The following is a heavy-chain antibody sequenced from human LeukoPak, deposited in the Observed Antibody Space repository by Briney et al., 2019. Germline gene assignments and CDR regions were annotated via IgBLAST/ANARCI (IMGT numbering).Heavy chain of an antibody. D-gene: IGHD3-22*01. J-gene: IGHJ4*02. Sequence: GASVKVSCKASDYTFTSYGISWVRQAPGQGLEWMGWISAYNGNTNYAQKLQGRVTMTTDTSTSTSYTELRSLRSDDTAVYYCARVYYYDSSGYSMDFDYWGQGTLVTVSS. V-gene: IGHV1-18*01. CDR2: ISAYNGNT. CDR3: ARVYYYDSSGYSMDFDY. CDR1: DYTFTSYG.